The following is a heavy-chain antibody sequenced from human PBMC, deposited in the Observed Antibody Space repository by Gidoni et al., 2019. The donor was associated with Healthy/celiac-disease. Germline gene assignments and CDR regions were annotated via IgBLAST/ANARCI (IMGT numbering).Heavy chain of an antibody. Sequence: EVQLLESGGGLVQPGGSLRLSCAASGFTFSSSAMSWVRQAPGKGLEWVSAISGSGGSTCYADSVKGRFTISRDNSKNTLYLQMNCLRAEDTAVYYCAKGPLQLWSIDPNWFDPWGQGTLVTVSS. CDR1: GFTFSSSA. CDR2: ISGSGGST. CDR3: AKGPLQLWSIDPNWFDP. D-gene: IGHD5-18*01. J-gene: IGHJ5*02. V-gene: IGHV3-23*01.